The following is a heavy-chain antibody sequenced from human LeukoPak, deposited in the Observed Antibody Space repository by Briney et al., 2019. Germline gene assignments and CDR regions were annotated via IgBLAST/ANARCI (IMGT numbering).Heavy chain of an antibody. CDR3: ARAPGRGYSYGYYYYGMDV. V-gene: IGHV3-21*04. CDR2: ISSSSSYI. CDR1: GFTFSSYS. D-gene: IGHD5-18*01. J-gene: IGHJ6*02. Sequence: PGGSLRLSCAASGFTFSSYSMNWVRQAPGKGLEWVSSISSSSSYIYYADSVKGRFTISRDNAKNSLYLQMNSLRAEDTAVYYCARAPGRGYSYGYYYYGMDVWGQGTTVTVSS.